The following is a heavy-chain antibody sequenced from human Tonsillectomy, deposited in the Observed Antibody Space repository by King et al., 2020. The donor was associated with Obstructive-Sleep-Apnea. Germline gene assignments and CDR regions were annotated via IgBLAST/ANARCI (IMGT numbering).Heavy chain of an antibody. Sequence: QLVQSGSELKKPGASVKVSCKASGYTFTSYAMNWVRQAPGQGLEWMGWINTNTGNPTYARASQDGLSSPLTPLSTAYLQISSLKAEDTAVYYCAREWSRDGYPVLDYWGQGTLVTVSS. CDR3: AREWSRDGYPVLDY. J-gene: IGHJ4*02. D-gene: IGHD5-24*01. CDR1: GYTFTSYA. V-gene: IGHV7-4-1*02. CDR2: INTNTGNP.